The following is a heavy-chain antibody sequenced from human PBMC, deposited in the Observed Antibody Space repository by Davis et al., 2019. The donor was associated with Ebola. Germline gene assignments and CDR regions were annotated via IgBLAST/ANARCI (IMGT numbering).Heavy chain of an antibody. V-gene: IGHV4-34*01. CDR2: INHSGST. CDR1: GGSFSGYY. D-gene: IGHD5-18*01. J-gene: IGHJ4*02. Sequence: MPSETLSLTCAVYGGSFSGYYWSWIRQPPGKGLEWIGEINHSGSTNYNPSLKSRVTISVDTSKNQFSLKLSSVTAADTAVYYCARRGYTAMTRIDYWGQGTLVTVSS. CDR3: ARRGYTAMTRIDY.